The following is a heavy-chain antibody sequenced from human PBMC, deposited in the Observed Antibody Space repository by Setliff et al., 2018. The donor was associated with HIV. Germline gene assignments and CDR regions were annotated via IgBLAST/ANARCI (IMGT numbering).Heavy chain of an antibody. CDR2: IYFSGST. D-gene: IGHD6-6*01. Sequence: SETLSLTCTVSGGSISSSTYYWGWIRQPPGKGLEWVGSIYFSGSTYYNQSLKSRVTMSVDTSKSQFSLKVSSGTAADTAVYYCARHSGAPYSSSSGLFDFWGQGTLVTVSS. CDR1: GGSISSSTYY. J-gene: IGHJ4*02. V-gene: IGHV4-39*01. CDR3: ARHSGAPYSSSSGLFDF.